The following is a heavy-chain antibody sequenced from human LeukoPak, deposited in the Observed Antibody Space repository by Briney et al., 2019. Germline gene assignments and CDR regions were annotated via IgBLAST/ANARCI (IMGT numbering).Heavy chain of an antibody. Sequence: GGSLRLSCAASGFTFSSYSMNWVRQAPGKGLEWVAVISYDGSNKYYADSVKGRFTISRDNSKNTLYLQMNSLRAEDTAVYYCATSGGSYWSWGQGTLVTVSS. CDR2: ISYDGSNK. CDR3: ATSGGSYWS. J-gene: IGHJ5*02. D-gene: IGHD1-26*01. V-gene: IGHV3-30*03. CDR1: GFTFSSYS.